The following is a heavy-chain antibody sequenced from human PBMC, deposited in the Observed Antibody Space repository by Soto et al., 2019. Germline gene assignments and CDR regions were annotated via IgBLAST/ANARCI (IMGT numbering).Heavy chain of an antibody. CDR1: YGSISVSNVF. V-gene: IGHV4-39*01. D-gene: IGHD4-4*01. CDR2: IDYSGTA. J-gene: IGHJ4*02. Sequence: QLQLQESGPGLVKPWETLSLTCTVSYGSISVSNVFWGWVRQPPGKGMEWIGNIDYSGTAYFNPSLGTRVTFPVDTYKNQCSLTLYSVTAADTAVYYCARTTGRHLDFWGQGILVTVSS. CDR3: ARTTGRHLDF.